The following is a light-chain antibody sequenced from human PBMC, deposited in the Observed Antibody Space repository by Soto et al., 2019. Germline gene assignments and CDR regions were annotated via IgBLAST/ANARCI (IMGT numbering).Light chain of an antibody. Sequence: DIVMTQSPLSLPVTPGEPASISCRSSQSLLHSNGYNYLDWYLQKPGQSPQLLIYLGSNRASGVPDRFSGSGSGTDFTLKISRVEAADVGVYYCMQTLQTPRTFGQGTNVEIK. CDR1: QSLLHSNGYNY. CDR2: LGS. CDR3: MQTLQTPRT. V-gene: IGKV2-28*01. J-gene: IGKJ1*01.